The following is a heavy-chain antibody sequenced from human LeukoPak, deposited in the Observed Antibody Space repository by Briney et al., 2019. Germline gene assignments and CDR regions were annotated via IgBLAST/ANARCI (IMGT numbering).Heavy chain of an antibody. J-gene: IGHJ4*02. CDR3: AREGGRGGSYDFDY. D-gene: IGHD1-26*01. Sequence: ASVKVSCKASGYTLTGYYMHWVRQAPGQGLEWMGRINPNSGGTNYAQKFQGRVTMTRDTSISTAYMELSRLRSDDTAVYYCAREGGRGGSYDFDYWGQGTLVTVSS. V-gene: IGHV1-2*06. CDR2: INPNSGGT. CDR1: GYTLTGYY.